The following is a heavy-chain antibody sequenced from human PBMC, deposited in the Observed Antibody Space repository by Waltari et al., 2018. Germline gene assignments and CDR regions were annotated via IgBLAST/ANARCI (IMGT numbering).Heavy chain of an antibody. Sequence: QVQLVESGGGVVQPGRSLRLSCAASGFTFSSYAMHWVRQAPGKGLEWVAVISYDGSNKYYADSVKGRFTISRDNSKNTLYLQMNSLRAEDTAVYYCARDPGCGGDCPPVDYWGQGTLVTVSS. J-gene: IGHJ4*02. CDR3: ARDPGCGGDCPPVDY. V-gene: IGHV3-30-3*01. CDR1: GFTFSSYA. CDR2: ISYDGSNK. D-gene: IGHD2-21*01.